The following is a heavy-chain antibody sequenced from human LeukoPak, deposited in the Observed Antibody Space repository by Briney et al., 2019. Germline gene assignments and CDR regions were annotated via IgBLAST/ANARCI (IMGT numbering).Heavy chain of an antibody. CDR3: ARTSGFFDRIGSYQQNPYYFEY. D-gene: IGHD3-22*01. CDR1: GESFIGYF. CDR2: INHSGRT. J-gene: IGHJ4*02. V-gene: IGHV4-34*01. Sequence: SETLSLTCAVSGESFIGYFWTWIRQPPGKGLEWIGEINHSGRTSYNPSLKSRLSISVDMSENQFSLRLTSVTAADTAVYYCARTSGFFDRIGSYQQNPYYFEYWGQGSLVTVSS.